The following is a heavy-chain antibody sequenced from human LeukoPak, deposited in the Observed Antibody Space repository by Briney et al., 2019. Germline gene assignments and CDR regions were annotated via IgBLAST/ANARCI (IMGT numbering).Heavy chain of an antibody. J-gene: IGHJ4*02. D-gene: IGHD2-21*02. CDR3: ARGELAYCGGDCYSGSPLFDY. CDR2: IYYSGST. CDR1: GGSISSYY. Sequence: SETLSLTCTVSGGSISSYYWSWIRQPPGKGLEWIGYIYYSGSTNYNPSLKSRVTISVDTSKNQFSLKLSSVTAADTAVYYCARGELAYCGGDCYSGSPLFDYWGQGTLVTVSS. V-gene: IGHV4-59*01.